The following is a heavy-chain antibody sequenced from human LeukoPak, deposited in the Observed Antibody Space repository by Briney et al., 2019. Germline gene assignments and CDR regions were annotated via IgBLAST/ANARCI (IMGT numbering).Heavy chain of an antibody. CDR3: ASRSSGAVTGVDY. Sequence: ASVKVSCKASGGTFSSYAITWVRQAPGQGLEWMGGIIPMFGTANYAQKFQGRVTITTDESTSTAYMELSSLRSEDTAVYYCASRSSGAVTGVDYWGQGTLVTVSS. J-gene: IGHJ4*02. V-gene: IGHV1-69*05. D-gene: IGHD1-20*01. CDR1: GGTFSSYA. CDR2: IIPMFGTA.